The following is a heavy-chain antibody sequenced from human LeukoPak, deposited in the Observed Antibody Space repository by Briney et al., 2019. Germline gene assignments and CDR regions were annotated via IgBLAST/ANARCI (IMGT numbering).Heavy chain of an antibody. CDR1: GGSISSYY. CDR3: ARGTYYYDSSGYPQYYFDY. CDR2: IYYSGGT. D-gene: IGHD3-22*01. J-gene: IGHJ4*02. V-gene: IGHV4-59*08. Sequence: SETLSLTCTVSGGSISSYYWSWIRQPPGKGLGWIGYIYYSGGTNYNPSLKSRVTISVDTSKNQFSLKLSSVTAADTAVYYCARGTYYYDSSGYPQYYFDYWGQGTLVTVSS.